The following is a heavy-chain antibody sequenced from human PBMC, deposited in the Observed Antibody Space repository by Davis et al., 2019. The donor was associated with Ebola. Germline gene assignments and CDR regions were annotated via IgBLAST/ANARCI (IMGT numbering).Heavy chain of an antibody. D-gene: IGHD5-18*01. V-gene: IGHV1-46*01. CDR2: INPSGGST. CDR1: GYTFTSYY. Sequence: AASVKVSCKASGYTFTSYYMHWVRQAPGQGLEWMGIINPSGGSTSYAQKFQGRVTMTRDTSTSTVYMELSSLRSEDTAVYYCARDMNTAMVLYDYGLDVWGKGTTVTVSS. CDR3: ARDMNTAMVLYDYGLDV. J-gene: IGHJ6*04.